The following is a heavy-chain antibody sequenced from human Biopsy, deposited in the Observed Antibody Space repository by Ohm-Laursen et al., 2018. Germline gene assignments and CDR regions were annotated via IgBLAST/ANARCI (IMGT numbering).Heavy chain of an antibody. Sequence: SQTLSLTCTVSGDSISSYYWSWIRQPPGQGLEWDGNVYNTGSTDYNPYLQTRVTISVDTSKNHYSLTLRSVTPADTAIYYCARDRGYYSDRTVPGYFDLWGRGTLVTVSS. CDR3: ARDRGYYSDRTVPGYFDL. D-gene: IGHD3-22*01. CDR1: GDSISSYY. CDR2: VYNTGST. V-gene: IGHV4-59*01. J-gene: IGHJ2*01.